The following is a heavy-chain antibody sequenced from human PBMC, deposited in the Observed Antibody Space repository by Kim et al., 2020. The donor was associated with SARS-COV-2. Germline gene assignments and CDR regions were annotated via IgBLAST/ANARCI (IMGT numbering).Heavy chain of an antibody. CDR1: GFTFSTSW. CDR3: SRGGAAAWDYLDY. J-gene: IGHJ4*02. D-gene: IGHD6-13*01. V-gene: IGHV3-7*01. Sequence: GGSLRLSCAASGFTFSTSWMHWVRQAPGKGLEWVAGINQDGAEKYYVDSVRGRFIISRDNAKNSLNLQLNSLRGEDAAVYYCSRGGAAAWDYLDYWGQGTLVTVSS. CDR2: INQDGAEK.